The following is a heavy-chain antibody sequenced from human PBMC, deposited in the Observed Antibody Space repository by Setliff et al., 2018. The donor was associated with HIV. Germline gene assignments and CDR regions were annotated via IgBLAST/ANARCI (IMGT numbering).Heavy chain of an antibody. V-gene: IGHV1-69*13. Sequence: VASVKVSCKASGGTFSTYAISWVRQAPGQGLEWMGGIIPIFGTANYDQRFQGRVTITADETTSTAYMELSSLRSEDTAVYFCARDPVSDNSATPYYFDYWGQGTLVTVSS. D-gene: IGHD2-21*01. CDR3: ARDPVSDNSATPYYFDY. CDR1: GGTFSTYA. CDR2: IIPIFGTA. J-gene: IGHJ4*02.